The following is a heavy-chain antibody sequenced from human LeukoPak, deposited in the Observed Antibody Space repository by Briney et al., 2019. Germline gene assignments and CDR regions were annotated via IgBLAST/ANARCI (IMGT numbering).Heavy chain of an antibody. CDR1: GGSISSYY. Sequence: SETLSLTCTVSGGSISSYYWSWIRQPAGKGLEWIGRIYTSGSTNYNPSLKSRVTMSVDTSKNQFSLKLSSVTAADTAVYYCARDYGRGNYYYYMDVWGKGTTVTVSS. V-gene: IGHV4-4*07. D-gene: IGHD1-1*01. CDR2: IYTSGST. CDR3: ARDYGRGNYYYYMDV. J-gene: IGHJ6*03.